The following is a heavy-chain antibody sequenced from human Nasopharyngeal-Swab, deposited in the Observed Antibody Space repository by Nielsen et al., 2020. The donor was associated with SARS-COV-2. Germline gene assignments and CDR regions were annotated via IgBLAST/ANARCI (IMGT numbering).Heavy chain of an antibody. J-gene: IGHJ3*02. D-gene: IGHD6-13*01. CDR1: GLTVSSNY. CDR2: IYSGGST. Sequence: GESLKISCAASGLTVSSNYMTWVRQAPGKGLEWVSVIYSGGSTYYADSVKGRFTISRDNSKNTLHLQMNSLRAEDTAVYYRAKTHESNSWSGAFDIWGQGTMVTVSS. V-gene: IGHV3-53*01. CDR3: AKTHESNSWSGAFDI.